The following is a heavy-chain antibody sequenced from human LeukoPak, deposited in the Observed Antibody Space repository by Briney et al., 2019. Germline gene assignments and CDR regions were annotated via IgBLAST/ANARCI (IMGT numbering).Heavy chain of an antibody. CDR2: INASSASI. Sequence: GGSLRLSCAASGFTFSSYEMNWVRQAPGKGLEWLSYINASSASIYYADSVQGRFTISRDNAMNSLYLHMNSLRAEDTALYYCVRQGVRSAGFDYWGQGTLVTVSS. J-gene: IGHJ4*02. CDR3: VRQGVRSAGFDY. D-gene: IGHD3-10*01. V-gene: IGHV3-48*03. CDR1: GFTFSSYE.